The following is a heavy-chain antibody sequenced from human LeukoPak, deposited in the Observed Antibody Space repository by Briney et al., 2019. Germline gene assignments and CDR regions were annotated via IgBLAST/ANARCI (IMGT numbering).Heavy chain of an antibody. V-gene: IGHV3-23*01. CDR1: GFTFSSYG. Sequence: GGSLRLSGAASGFTFSSYGMSWVRRAPGKGLEWVSGISGSGGSTYYADSVKGRFTISRDNSKNTLYLQMNSLRAEDTAVYYCAKGNSGWYLAFDYWGQGTLVTVSS. D-gene: IGHD6-19*01. J-gene: IGHJ4*02. CDR3: AKGNSGWYLAFDY. CDR2: ISGSGGST.